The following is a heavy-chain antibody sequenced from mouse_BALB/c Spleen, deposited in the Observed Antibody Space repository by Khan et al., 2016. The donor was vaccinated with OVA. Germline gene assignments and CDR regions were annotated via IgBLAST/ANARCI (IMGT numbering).Heavy chain of an antibody. V-gene: IGHV1S137*01. J-gene: IGHJ2*01. Sequence: QVQLKESGPELVRPGVSVKISCKGSGYTFTDYSMHWVKQSHAKSLEWIGVISTDSVNTNYNQKFKGKATLTVDKSSSTAYIELARMTSEDSAIYYRAIRDYFDYWGQGTTLTVSS. CDR3: AIRDYFDY. CDR1: GYTFTDYS. CDR2: ISTDSVNT.